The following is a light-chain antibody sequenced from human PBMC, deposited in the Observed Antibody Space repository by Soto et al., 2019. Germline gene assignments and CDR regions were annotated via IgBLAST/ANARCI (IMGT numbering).Light chain of an antibody. CDR1: QSVNIY. V-gene: IGKV3D-15*01. Sequence: EIVMTQSPATLSVSPGERATLSCRASQSVNIYLACFQQKPDQAPRLLIFGASSRATGIPARFSGSGSGTECNLTISSLQSEDFAVYFCQQYDDWLRLTFGGGTKLEIK. CDR3: QQYDDWLRLT. CDR2: GAS. J-gene: IGKJ4*01.